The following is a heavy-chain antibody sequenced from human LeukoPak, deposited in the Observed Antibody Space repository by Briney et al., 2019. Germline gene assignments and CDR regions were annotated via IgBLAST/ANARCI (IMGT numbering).Heavy chain of an antibody. J-gene: IGHJ6*03. Sequence: PGRSLRLSCAASGFTFSDYGMHWVRQAPGKGLEWVAVISYDGSNKNYADSVKGRFTISRDNAKNSLYLQMNSLRAEDTAVYYCARDPYSSSSPYYYYYYMDVWGKGTTVTVSS. D-gene: IGHD6-6*01. CDR3: ARDPYSSSSPYYYYYYMDV. CDR2: ISYDGSNK. V-gene: IGHV3-30*03. CDR1: GFTFSDYG.